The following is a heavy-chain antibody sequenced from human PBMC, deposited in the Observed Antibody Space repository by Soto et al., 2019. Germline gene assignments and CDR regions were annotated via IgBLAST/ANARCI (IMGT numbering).Heavy chain of an antibody. V-gene: IGHV1-69*13. J-gene: IGHJ4*02. Sequence: SMKVGCKASGGTFSSYAISWVRQAPGQGLEWMGGIIPIFGTANYAQKFQGRVTITADESTSTAYMELSSLRSEDTAVYYCARVSDSSGYNDYWGQGTLVTVSS. D-gene: IGHD3-22*01. CDR3: ARVSDSSGYNDY. CDR2: IIPIFGTA. CDR1: GGTFSSYA.